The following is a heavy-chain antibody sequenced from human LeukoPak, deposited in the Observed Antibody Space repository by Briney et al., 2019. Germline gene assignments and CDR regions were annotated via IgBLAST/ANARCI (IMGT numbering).Heavy chain of an antibody. J-gene: IGHJ4*02. Sequence: GGSLRLSCAASGFTFSSYWMHWVRQAPGKGLVWVSRINSDGSSTDYADSVKGRFTISRDNAKNTLYLQMNSLRVEDTAVYYCAGQIWLGELFAHYWGQGTLVTVSS. V-gene: IGHV3-74*01. D-gene: IGHD3-10*01. CDR1: GFTFSSYW. CDR2: INSDGSST. CDR3: AGQIWLGELFAHY.